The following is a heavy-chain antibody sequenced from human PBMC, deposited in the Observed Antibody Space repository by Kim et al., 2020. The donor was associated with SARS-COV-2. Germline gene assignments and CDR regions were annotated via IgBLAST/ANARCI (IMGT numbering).Heavy chain of an antibody. CDR2: INHSGST. D-gene: IGHD5-18*01. V-gene: IGHV4-34*01. CDR1: GGSFSGYY. CDR3: ARVGGPRGYSYGPHHYYYYGMDV. Sequence: SETLSLTCAVYGGSFSGYYWSWIRQPPGKGLEWIGEINHSGSTNYNPSLKSRVTISVDTSKNQFSLKLSSVTAADTAVYYCARVGGPRGYSYGPHHYYYYGMDVWGQGTTVTVSS. J-gene: IGHJ6*02.